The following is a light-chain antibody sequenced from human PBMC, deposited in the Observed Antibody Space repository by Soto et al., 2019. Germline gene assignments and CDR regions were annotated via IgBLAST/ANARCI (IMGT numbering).Light chain of an antibody. CDR1: QSINSW. CDR2: ETS. Sequence: DIQMTQSPSTLSASVGDRVTISCRASQSINSWLAWYQQKPGKAPKVLIYETSSLESGVPSRFSGSGSGTEFTLTISSLHPDDFATYYCQHYNSKPWTFGQGTKVEIK. V-gene: IGKV1-5*03. CDR3: QHYNSKPWT. J-gene: IGKJ1*01.